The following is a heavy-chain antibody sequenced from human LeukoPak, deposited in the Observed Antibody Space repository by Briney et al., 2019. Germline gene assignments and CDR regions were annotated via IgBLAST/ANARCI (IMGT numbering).Heavy chain of an antibody. Sequence: GRSLRLSCAASGFTFSSYGMHWVRQAPGKGLEWVAVIWYDGSNKYYADSVKGRFTISRDNSKNTLYLQMNSLRAEDTAVYYCAKGGAGSSSWYLMDVWGQGTTVTVSS. CDR3: AKGGAGSSSWYLMDV. CDR1: GFTFSSYG. V-gene: IGHV3-33*06. J-gene: IGHJ6*02. D-gene: IGHD6-13*01. CDR2: IWYDGSNK.